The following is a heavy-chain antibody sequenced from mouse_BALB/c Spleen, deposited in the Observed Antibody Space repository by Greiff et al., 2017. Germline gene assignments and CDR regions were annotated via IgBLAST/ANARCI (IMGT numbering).Heavy chain of an antibody. CDR1: GYSITSDYA. CDR3: AREENYGYAMDY. CDR2: ISYSGST. Sequence: VQLKESGPGLVKPSQSLSLTCTVTGYSITSDYAWNWIRQFPGNKLGWMGFISYSGSTSYNTSLKSRNSITRDTSKNQFFLQLNSVTTEDTATYYGAREENYGYAMDYWGQGTSVTVSA. D-gene: IGHD1-1*02. V-gene: IGHV3-2*02. J-gene: IGHJ4*01.